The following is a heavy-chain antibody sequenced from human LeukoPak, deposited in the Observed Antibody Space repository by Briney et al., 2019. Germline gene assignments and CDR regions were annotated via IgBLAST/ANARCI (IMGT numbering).Heavy chain of an antibody. J-gene: IGHJ4*02. D-gene: IGHD2-21*02. Sequence: ASVKVSCKASGYTFTSYAMHWVRQAPGQRLEWMGWINAGSGNTKYLQKFQGGVTITRDTSASTAYMELSSLRSEDTAVYYCARDIYRVVTANYYFDYWGQGTLVTVSS. CDR3: ARDIYRVVTANYYFDY. CDR1: GYTFTSYA. V-gene: IGHV1-3*01. CDR2: INAGSGNT.